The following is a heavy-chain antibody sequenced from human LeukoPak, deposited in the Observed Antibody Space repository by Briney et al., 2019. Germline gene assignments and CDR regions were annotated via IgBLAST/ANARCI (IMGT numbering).Heavy chain of an antibody. Sequence: GGSLRLSCAASGFTFSNFWLTWVRQAPGKGLEWLADIKQDGSEKNYVDSVKGRFTISRDNAKNSLYLQMDSLRAEDTAVYYCASSTDSGYSGYDPFDYWGQGTLVTASS. J-gene: IGHJ4*02. CDR1: GFTFSNFW. V-gene: IGHV3-7*03. CDR3: ASSTDSGYSGYDPFDY. D-gene: IGHD5-12*01. CDR2: IKQDGSEK.